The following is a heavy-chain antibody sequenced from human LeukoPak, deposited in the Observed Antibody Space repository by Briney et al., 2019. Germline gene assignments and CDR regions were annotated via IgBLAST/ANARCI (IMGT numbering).Heavy chain of an antibody. CDR3: ARLINSGYDNRGWFDP. V-gene: IGHV1-69*13. J-gene: IGHJ5*02. D-gene: IGHD5-12*01. CDR1: GYRFTASY. Sequence: GASVKVSCKASGYRFTASYIHWVRQAPGQGLEWRGGIIPIFGTANYAQKFQGRITITADASTSTAYMEMNSLRSEDTAVYYCARLINSGYDNRGWFDPWGQGTLVTVSS. CDR2: IIPIFGTA.